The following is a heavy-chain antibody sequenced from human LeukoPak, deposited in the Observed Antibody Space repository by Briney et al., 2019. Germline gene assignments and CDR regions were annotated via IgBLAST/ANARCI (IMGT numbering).Heavy chain of an antibody. V-gene: IGHV3-9*01. J-gene: IGHJ4*02. CDR3: AKDLVPYYYDSSPSAD. CDR1: GFTFDDYA. CDR2: ISWNSGSI. D-gene: IGHD3-22*01. Sequence: SLRLSCAASGFTFDDYAMHWVRQAPGKGLEWVSGISWNSGSIGYADSVKGRFTISRDNAKNSLYLQMNSLRAEDTALYYCAKDLVPYYYDSSPSADWGQGTLVTVSS.